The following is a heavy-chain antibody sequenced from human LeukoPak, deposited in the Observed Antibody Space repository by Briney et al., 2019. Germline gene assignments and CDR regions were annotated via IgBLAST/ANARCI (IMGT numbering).Heavy chain of an antibody. V-gene: IGHV4-38-2*02. Sequence: PGGSLRLSCTASGFTFGDYAMSWVRQAPGKGLEWIGSIYHSGSTYYNPSLKSRVTISVDTSKNQFSLKLSSVTAADTAVYYCARVPGPDYWGQGTLVTVSS. D-gene: IGHD3-10*01. CDR3: ARVPGPDY. J-gene: IGHJ4*02. CDR2: IYHSGST. CDR1: GFTFGDYA.